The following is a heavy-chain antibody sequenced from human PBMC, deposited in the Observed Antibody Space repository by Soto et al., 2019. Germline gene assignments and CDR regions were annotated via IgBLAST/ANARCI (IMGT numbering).Heavy chain of an antibody. CDR2: IYFSGST. D-gene: IGHD3-22*01. J-gene: IGHJ5*02. CDR1: GGSVSSSSYY. CDR3: ARHVGHYDSSGYYYIHH. V-gene: IGHV4-39*01. Sequence: SETLSLSCTVSGGSVSSSSYYWGWIRQPPGKGLEWIGNIYFSGSTYYNPSLKSRVTISVDTSKNQFSLKLSSVTAADTAVYYCARHVGHYDSSGYYYIHHWGQGILVTGSS.